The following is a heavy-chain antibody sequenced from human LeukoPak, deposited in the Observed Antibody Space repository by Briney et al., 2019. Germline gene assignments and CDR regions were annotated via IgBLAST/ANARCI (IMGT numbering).Heavy chain of an antibody. V-gene: IGHV3-21*01. J-gene: IGHJ3*02. CDR3: ARDRRFGESYDAFDI. CDR2: ISTSSSYI. Sequence: PGGSLRLSCAASGFTFSSYSMNWVRQAPGKGLEWVSSISTSSSYIYYADSVKGRFTISRDNAKNSLYLQMNSLRAEDTAVYYCARDRRFGESYDAFDIWGQGTMVTVSS. D-gene: IGHD3-10*01. CDR1: GFTFSSYS.